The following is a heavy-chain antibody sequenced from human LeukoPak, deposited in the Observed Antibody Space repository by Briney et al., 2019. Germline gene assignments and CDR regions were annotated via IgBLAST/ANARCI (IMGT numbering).Heavy chain of an antibody. Sequence: SVKVSCKASGGTFSSYAISWVRQAPGQGLEWMGGIIPIFGTANYAQKFQGRVTITTDESTSTAYMELSSLRSEDTAVYYCARDPVEYGSSSPYYYMDVWGKGTTVTVSS. D-gene: IGHD6-6*01. CDR3: ARDPVEYGSSSPYYYMDV. CDR2: IIPIFGTA. J-gene: IGHJ6*03. CDR1: GGTFSSYA. V-gene: IGHV1-69*05.